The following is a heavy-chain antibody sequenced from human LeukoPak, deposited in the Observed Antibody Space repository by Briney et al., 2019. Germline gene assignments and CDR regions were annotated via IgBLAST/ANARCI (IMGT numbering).Heavy chain of an antibody. CDR1: GYIFIIYY. V-gene: IGHV1-46*01. CDR2: INPSDGST. CDR3: ARDVAREFDY. Sequence: ASVKVSCKISGYIFIIYYIHWVRQAPGQGLEWMGVINPSDGSTNYAQKYQDRVTMTRDTSTRTVYMQLSSLRSDDTAVYYCARDVAREFDYWGQGTLVTVSS. J-gene: IGHJ4*02.